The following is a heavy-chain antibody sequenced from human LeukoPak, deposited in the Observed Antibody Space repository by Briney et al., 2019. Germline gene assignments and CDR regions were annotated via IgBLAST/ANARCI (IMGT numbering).Heavy chain of an antibody. CDR1: GFTFSSYW. D-gene: IGHD1-1*01. CDR3: ATSGTCYKQYYFDY. J-gene: IGHJ4*02. Sequence: PGGSLRLSCAASGFTFSSYWMSWVRQAAGKGREWVANIKQDGREKYYVDSVKGRFTISRDNAKNSLYLQMNSLRAEDTAVYYCATSGTCYKQYYFDYWGQRSLVTVSS. V-gene: IGHV3-7*03. CDR2: IKQDGREK.